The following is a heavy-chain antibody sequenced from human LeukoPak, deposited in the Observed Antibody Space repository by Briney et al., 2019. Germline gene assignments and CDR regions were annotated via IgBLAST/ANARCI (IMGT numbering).Heavy chain of an antibody. V-gene: IGHV3-23*01. Sequence: GGSLRLSCAASGFTFDDYAMSWVRQAPGKGLEWVSAISGSGGSTYYADSVKGRFTISRDNSKNTVYLQMNSLRAEDTAVYYCARDRGGDSSGYPLHWGQGTLVTVSS. J-gene: IGHJ4*02. CDR1: GFTFDDYA. CDR2: ISGSGGST. D-gene: IGHD3-22*01. CDR3: ARDRGGDSSGYPLH.